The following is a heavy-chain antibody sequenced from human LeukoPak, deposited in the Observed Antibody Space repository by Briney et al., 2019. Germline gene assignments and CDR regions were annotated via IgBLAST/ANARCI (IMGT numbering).Heavy chain of an antibody. Sequence: SVKVSCKASGGTFSTYTITWARQAPGQGLEWMGGIIPMFGTGNYAQKFQGRITITTDESSSTAYMELSSLGSEDTAVYYCARTMVRGSATVYYYYYMDVWGKGTTVTVSS. D-gene: IGHD3-10*01. J-gene: IGHJ6*03. CDR1: GGTFSTYT. CDR2: IIPMFGTG. V-gene: IGHV1-69*05. CDR3: ARTMVRGSATVYYYYYMDV.